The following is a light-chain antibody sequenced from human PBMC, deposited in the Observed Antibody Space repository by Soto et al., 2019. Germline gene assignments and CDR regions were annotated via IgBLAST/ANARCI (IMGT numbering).Light chain of an antibody. CDR1: QSVSSN. CDR2: GAS. J-gene: IGKJ1*01. Sequence: EILMTQSPATLSVSPGERATLSCMASQSVSSNLAWYQQKPGQAPRLLIYGASTRATGIPARFSGSGSGTEFTLTISSLQSEDFAVYYCQQYNNWPLFGQGTKVEI. CDR3: QQYNNWPL. V-gene: IGKV3-15*01.